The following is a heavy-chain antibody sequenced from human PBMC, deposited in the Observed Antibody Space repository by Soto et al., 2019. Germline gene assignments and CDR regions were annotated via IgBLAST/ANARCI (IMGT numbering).Heavy chain of an antibody. CDR2: IKSKTDGGTT. CDR3: TTDLKQWFDDY. J-gene: IGHJ4*02. CDR1: GFTFSNAW. V-gene: IGHV3-15*01. Sequence: GGSLKISCAASGFTFSNAWMSWVRQAPGKGLEWVGRIKSKTDGGTTDYAAPVKGRFTISRDDSKNTLYLQMNSLKTEDTAVYYCTTDLKQWFDDYWGQGTLVTVSS. D-gene: IGHD6-19*01.